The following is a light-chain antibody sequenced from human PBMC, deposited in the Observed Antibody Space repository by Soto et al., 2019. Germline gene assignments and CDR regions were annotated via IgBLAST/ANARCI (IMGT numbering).Light chain of an antibody. CDR2: DAS. V-gene: IGKV3-11*01. Sequence: EIVLTQSPATLSLSPGERATLSCRASQSVSSYLAWYQQKLGQAPRLLIYDASNRATGIPARFSGSGSGTDFTLTISSLEPEDFAVYYCQQRSNWLGTFGGGTKVEIK. J-gene: IGKJ4*01. CDR1: QSVSSY. CDR3: QQRSNWLGT.